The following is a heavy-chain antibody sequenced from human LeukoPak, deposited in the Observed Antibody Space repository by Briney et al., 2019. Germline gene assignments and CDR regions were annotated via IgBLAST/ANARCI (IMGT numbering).Heavy chain of an antibody. V-gene: IGHV4-34*01. CDR3: ARQLVGYYYYYMDV. CDR1: GGSFSGYY. D-gene: IGHD1-1*01. J-gene: IGHJ6*03. Sequence: PSETLSLTCAVYGGSFSGYYWSWIRQPPGKGLEWIGEINHSGSTNYNPSLKSRVTISVDTPKNQFSLKLSSVTAADTAVYYCARQLVGYYYYYMDVWGKGTTVTVSS. CDR2: INHSGST.